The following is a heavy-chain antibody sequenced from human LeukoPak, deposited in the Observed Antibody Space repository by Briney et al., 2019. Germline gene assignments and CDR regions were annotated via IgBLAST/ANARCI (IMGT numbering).Heavy chain of an antibody. Sequence: PSETLSLTCTVSGGSISSGGYYWSWIRQPPGKDLEWIGFIQDGGSTSYNSSLKSRVAISVDRSKNQLSLTLSSVTAADTAIYYCARDSPKRYSGSYFDYWGQGTLVTVSS. V-gene: IGHV4-30-2*01. J-gene: IGHJ4*02. CDR2: IQDGGST. CDR3: ARDSPKRYSGSYFDY. CDR1: GGSISSGGYY. D-gene: IGHD1-26*01.